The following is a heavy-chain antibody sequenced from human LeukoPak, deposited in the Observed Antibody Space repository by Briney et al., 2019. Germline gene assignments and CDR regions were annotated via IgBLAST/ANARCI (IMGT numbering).Heavy chain of an antibody. CDR2: ISAYNGNT. V-gene: IGHV1-18*01. Sequence: ASVKVSCKASGYTFTSYGISWVRQAPGQGLEWMGWISAYNGNTNYAQKLQGRVTMTTDTSTSTAYMELSSLRFEDTAVYYCARDMGRPDAFDIWGQGTMVTVSS. CDR3: ARDMGRPDAFDI. J-gene: IGHJ3*02. CDR1: GYTFTSYG. D-gene: IGHD3-10*01.